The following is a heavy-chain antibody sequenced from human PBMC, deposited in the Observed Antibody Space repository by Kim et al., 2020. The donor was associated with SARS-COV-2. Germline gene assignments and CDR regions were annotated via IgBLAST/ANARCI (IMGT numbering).Heavy chain of an antibody. Sequence: SVKVSCKASGGTFSSYAISWVRQAPGQGLEWMGGIIPIFGTANYAQKFQGRVTITADESTSTAYMELSSLRSEDTAVYYCADCGGDCHSPPARYYYYGMDVWGQGTTVTVSS. J-gene: IGHJ6*02. CDR1: GGTFSSYA. D-gene: IGHD2-21*02. CDR2: IIPIFGTA. V-gene: IGHV1-69*13. CDR3: ADCGGDCHSPPARYYYYGMDV.